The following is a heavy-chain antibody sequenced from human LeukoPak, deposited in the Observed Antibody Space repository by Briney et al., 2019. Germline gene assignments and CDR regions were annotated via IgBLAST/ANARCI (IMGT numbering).Heavy chain of an antibody. CDR2: IWYDGSNK. J-gene: IGHJ4*02. V-gene: IGHV3-33*01. D-gene: IGHD6-19*01. Sequence: GGSLRLSCAASGFTFSSYGTHWVRQAPGKGLEWVAVIWYDGSNKYYADSVKGRFTISRDNSKNTLYLQMNSLRAEDTAVYYCARDNSVADYFDYWGQGTLVTVPS. CDR3: ARDNSVADYFDY. CDR1: GFTFSSYG.